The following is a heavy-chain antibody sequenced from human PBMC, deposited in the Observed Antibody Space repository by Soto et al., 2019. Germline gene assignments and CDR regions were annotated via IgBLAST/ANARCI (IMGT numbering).Heavy chain of an antibody. Sequence: SETLSLTCAVSGASVSSTYWWSWVRQPPGKGPEWIGEINHRGSANYNPSLKSRVTISVDISKSQFSLRLTSVTAADTAVYYCARYNAASGTYYFDFWGQGALVTSPQ. CDR2: INHRGSA. CDR1: GASVSSTYW. J-gene: IGHJ4*02. CDR3: ARYNAASGTYYFDF. D-gene: IGHD6-13*01. V-gene: IGHV4-4*02.